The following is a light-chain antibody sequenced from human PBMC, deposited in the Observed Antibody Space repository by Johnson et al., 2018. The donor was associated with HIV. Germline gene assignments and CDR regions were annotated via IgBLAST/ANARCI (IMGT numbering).Light chain of an antibody. V-gene: IGLV1-51*02. CDR3: PTWDNSLKGV. Sequence: QSVLTQPPSVSAAPGQKVTISCSGSSSNIENNYVSWYQQLPETAPKLLIYENNKRPSGIPDRFSGSKSGTSAPLDITGLQTGDAADYYSPTWDNSLKGVFGTGTKVTVL. J-gene: IGLJ1*01. CDR1: SSNIENNY. CDR2: ENN.